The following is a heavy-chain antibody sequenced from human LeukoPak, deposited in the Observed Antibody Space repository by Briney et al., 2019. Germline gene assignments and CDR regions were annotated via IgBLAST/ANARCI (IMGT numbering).Heavy chain of an antibody. V-gene: IGHV3-7*01. J-gene: IGHJ2*01. D-gene: IGHD6-19*01. Sequence: GGSLRLSSAASGFTFCDSCMSWVRAAPGKGLGWVANIKQHGTEIYYVDSVKGRFTMSRDNSKNSLSLQMNSLRAEDTAVYYCARRASDYSSGWYFDWYFDLWGRGTLVTVSS. CDR1: GFTFCDSC. CDR3: ARRASDYSSGWYFDWYFDL. CDR2: IKQHGTEI.